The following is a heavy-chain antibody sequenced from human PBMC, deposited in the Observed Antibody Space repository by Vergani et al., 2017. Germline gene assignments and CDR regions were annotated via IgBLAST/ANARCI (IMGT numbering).Heavy chain of an antibody. CDR1: GFTFSSYA. J-gene: IGHJ4*02. D-gene: IGHD5-18*01. V-gene: IGHV3-23*01. CDR3: AKGRRGYSYGSSDY. CDR2: ISGSGGST. Sequence: EVQLLESGGGLVQPGGSLRLSCAASGFTFSSYAMSWVRQAPGKGLEWVSAISGSGGSTYYADYVKGRFTISRDNSKNTLYLQMNSLRAEDTAVYYCAKGRRGYSYGSSDYWGQGTLVTVSS.